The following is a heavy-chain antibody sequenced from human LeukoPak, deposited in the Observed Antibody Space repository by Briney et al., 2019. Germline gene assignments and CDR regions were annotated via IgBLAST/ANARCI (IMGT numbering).Heavy chain of an antibody. CDR2: IYYSGST. Sequence: SSETLSHTCTVSGGSISSYYWSWIRQPPGKGLEWIGYIYYSGSTNYNPSLKSRVTISVDTSKNQFSLKLSSVTAADTAVYYCARVSFDYGDYVGGYYFDYWGQGTLVTVSS. CDR1: GGSISSYY. CDR3: ARVSFDYGDYVGGYYFDY. V-gene: IGHV4-59*01. J-gene: IGHJ4*02. D-gene: IGHD4-17*01.